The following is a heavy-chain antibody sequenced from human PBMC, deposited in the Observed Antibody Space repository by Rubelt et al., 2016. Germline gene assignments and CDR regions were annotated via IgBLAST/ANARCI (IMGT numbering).Heavy chain of an antibody. CDR3: AREIPLDSSGPLGDY. J-gene: IGHJ4*02. CDR1: GGSISSNIW. D-gene: IGHD3-22*01. Sequence: QVQLQESGPGLVKPSGTLSLTCAVSGGSISSNIWWSWVRQPPGKGLEWIGEIYRSGRTTYDPSLTSRVTLSLDTSKNQFSLKLTFGQAAETAVYYCAREIPLDSSGPLGDYWGQGTLVTVSS. V-gene: IGHV4-4*02. CDR2: IYRSGRT.